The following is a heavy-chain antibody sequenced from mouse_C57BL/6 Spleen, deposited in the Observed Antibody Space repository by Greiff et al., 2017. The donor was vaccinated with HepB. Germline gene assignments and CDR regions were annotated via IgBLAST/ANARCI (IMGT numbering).Heavy chain of an antibody. D-gene: IGHD1-1*01. CDR1: GYTFTSYW. J-gene: IGHJ4*01. CDR2: IDPSDSET. CDR3: AREDTTVVGSAMDY. Sequence: VQLQQPGAELVRPGSSVKLSCKASGYTFTSYWMHWVKQRPIQGLEWIGNIDPSDSETHYNQKFKDKATLTVDKSSSTAYMQLSSLTSEDSAVYYCAREDTTVVGSAMDYWGQGTSVTVSS. V-gene: IGHV1-52*01.